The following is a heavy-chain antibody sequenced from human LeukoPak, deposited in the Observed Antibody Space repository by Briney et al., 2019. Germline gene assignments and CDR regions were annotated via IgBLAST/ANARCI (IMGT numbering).Heavy chain of an antibody. CDR2: ISSSSSYI. Sequence: GGSLRLSCAASGFTFSSYSMNWVRQAPGKGLEWVSSISSSSSYIYYADSVKGRFTISRDNAKNSLYLQMNSLRAEDTAVYYCARADYDSSGYSKPFVYWGQGTLVTVSS. J-gene: IGHJ4*02. CDR1: GFTFSSYS. CDR3: ARADYDSSGYSKPFVY. D-gene: IGHD3-22*01. V-gene: IGHV3-21*01.